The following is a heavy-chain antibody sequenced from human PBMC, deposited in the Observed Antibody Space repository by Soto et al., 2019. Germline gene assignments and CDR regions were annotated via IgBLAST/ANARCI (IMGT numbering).Heavy chain of an antibody. V-gene: IGHV1-18*01. CDR2: ISAYNGNT. D-gene: IGHD3-9*01. Sequence: ASVKVSCKASGYTFTSYGISWVRQAPGQGLEWMGWISAYNGNTNYAQKLQGRVTMTTDTSTSTAYMELRSLRSDDTAVYYCARDLGSDLRYFDWLLYYYYYGMDVWGQGTTVTVSS. J-gene: IGHJ6*02. CDR3: ARDLGSDLRYFDWLLYYYYYGMDV. CDR1: GYTFTSYG.